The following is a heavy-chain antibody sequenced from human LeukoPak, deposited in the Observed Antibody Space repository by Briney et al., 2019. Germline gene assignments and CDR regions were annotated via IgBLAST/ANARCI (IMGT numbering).Heavy chain of an antibody. CDR2: ISSRNTYI. Sequence: PGGSLRLSRAASGFTFSGYDMNWVRQAPGKGLEWVSSISSRNTYIYYADSVKGRFTISRDNAKNSLYLQMNSLRAEDTAVYYCARVAHYDILTGYYNYFDYWGQGTLVTVSS. CDR3: ARVAHYDILTGYYNYFDY. D-gene: IGHD3-9*01. CDR1: GFTFSGYD. V-gene: IGHV3-21*01. J-gene: IGHJ4*02.